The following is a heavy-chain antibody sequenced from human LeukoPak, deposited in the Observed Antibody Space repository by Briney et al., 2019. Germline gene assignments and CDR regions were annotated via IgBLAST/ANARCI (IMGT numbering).Heavy chain of an antibody. D-gene: IGHD6-6*01. CDR3: ARAPMGAAPLY. Sequence: GASVKVSCKASGYTFTNFDINWVRQTPGQGLEWMGWMSPVSGNAGSAQKFQGRVTLTRDTSITTAYMELSSLTSDDTAFYYCARAPMGAAPLYWGQGTLVTVSS. V-gene: IGHV1-8*01. J-gene: IGHJ4*02. CDR1: GYTFTNFD. CDR2: MSPVSGNA.